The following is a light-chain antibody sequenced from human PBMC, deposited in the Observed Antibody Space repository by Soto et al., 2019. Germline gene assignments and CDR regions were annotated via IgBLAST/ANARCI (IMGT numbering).Light chain of an antibody. CDR3: SSYAGSNSWV. CDR1: SSDVGVYNY. CDR2: EVS. V-gene: IGLV2-8*01. Sequence: QSALTQPPSASGSPGQSVTISCTGTSSDVGVYNYVSWYQQHPGKAPKLMIYEVSKRPSGVPDRFSGSKSGNTASLTVSGLQAEDEADYYCSSYAGSNSWVFGGGTKLTVL. J-gene: IGLJ3*02.